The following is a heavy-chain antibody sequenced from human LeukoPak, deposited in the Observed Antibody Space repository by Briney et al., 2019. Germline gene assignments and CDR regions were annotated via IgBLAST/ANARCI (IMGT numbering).Heavy chain of an antibody. CDR3: ARRRGYCSSPSCPRGREAGTLSWFTP. D-gene: IGHD2-2*01. Sequence: SETLSLTCTLSGGSISTYYWSWVRQPPGKGLEWIGYIYYTGSTDYNPSLKSRVTISVDTSKNQFSLKLSSVTAADTAVYYCARRRGYCSSPSCPRGREAGTLSWFTPGGKETRVPVS. V-gene: IGHV4-59*12. CDR2: IYYTGST. CDR1: GGSISTYY. J-gene: IGHJ5*02.